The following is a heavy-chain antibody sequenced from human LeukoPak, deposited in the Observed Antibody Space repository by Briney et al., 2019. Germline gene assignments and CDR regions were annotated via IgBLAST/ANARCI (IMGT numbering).Heavy chain of an antibody. J-gene: IGHJ5*02. CDR2: ISSSCSTI. CDR1: GFTFSRYE. V-gene: IGHV3-48*03. D-gene: IGHD2-2*01. Sequence: PGGSLRVSWAGSGFTFSRYEMNWVGQAAGEGLGGVGYISSSCSTIYYADVVKGRGTISRDNAKNSRYLQMNRLGAGGTGDYSFARDLAVPAAKDSENWFDPWGQGTLVTVSS. CDR3: ARDLAVPAAKDSENWFDP.